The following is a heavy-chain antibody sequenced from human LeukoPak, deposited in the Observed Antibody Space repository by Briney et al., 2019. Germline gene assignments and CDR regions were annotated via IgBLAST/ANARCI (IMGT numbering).Heavy chain of an antibody. CDR1: GGSISSSSYY. J-gene: IGHJ4*02. Sequence: SETLSLTCTVSGGSISSSSYYWGWIRQPPGKGLEWIGSIYYSGSTYYNPSLKSRVTISVDTSKNQFSLKLSSVTAADTAVYYCARDHYYDSSGYSAFDYWGQGTLVTVSS. D-gene: IGHD3-22*01. CDR3: ARDHYYDSSGYSAFDY. V-gene: IGHV4-39*07. CDR2: IYYSGST.